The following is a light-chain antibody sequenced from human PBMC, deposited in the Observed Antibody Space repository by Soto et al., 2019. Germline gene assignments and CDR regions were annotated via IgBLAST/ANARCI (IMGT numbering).Light chain of an antibody. CDR1: QSVSSN. V-gene: IGKV3D-15*01. CDR3: QQRNDWRRGT. CDR2: GAS. J-gene: IGKJ5*01. Sequence: EIVMTQSPATLSVSPGEIATLSCRASQSVSSNLAWYQQKPGQAPRLLIYGASTRAPGIPARFSGSGSGTEFTLTISSLEPEDFAVYYCQQRNDWRRGTFGQGTRLEIK.